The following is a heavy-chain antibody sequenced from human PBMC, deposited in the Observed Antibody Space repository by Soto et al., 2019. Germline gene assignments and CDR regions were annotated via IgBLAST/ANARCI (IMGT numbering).Heavy chain of an antibody. V-gene: IGHV3-23*01. CDR2: ISGSGGST. Sequence: EVQLLEPGGGLVQPGGSLRLSCAASGFTFSSYAMSWVRQAPGKGLEWVSAISGSGGSTYYADSVKGRFTISRDNSKNTLYLQMNSLRAEDTAVYYCAKDRRTTETNWNYGYAFDIWGQGTMVTVSS. CDR3: AKDRRTTETNWNYGYAFDI. CDR1: GFTFSSYA. J-gene: IGHJ3*02. D-gene: IGHD1-7*01.